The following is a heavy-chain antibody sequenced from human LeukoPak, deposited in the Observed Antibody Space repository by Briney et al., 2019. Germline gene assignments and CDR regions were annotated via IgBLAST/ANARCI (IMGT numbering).Heavy chain of an antibody. CDR2: IKSDGSGT. V-gene: IGHV3-74*01. J-gene: IGHJ5*02. CDR3: ARETSYRFDP. Sequence: RGSPRLSCAASGFTFSSYWTRWGCRAPGGGLLWVSSIKSDGSGTTYADSVKGRFTISRDNAKNTLYLQMNSLGDEDTAVYYCARETSYRFDPWGQGTLVIVSS. CDR1: GFTFSSYW.